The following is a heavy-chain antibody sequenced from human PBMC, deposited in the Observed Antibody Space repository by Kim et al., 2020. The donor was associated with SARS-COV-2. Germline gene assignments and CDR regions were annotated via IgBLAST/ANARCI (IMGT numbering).Heavy chain of an antibody. CDR3: ASRRYTGTYYYFDY. D-gene: IGHD1-26*01. J-gene: IGHJ4*02. Sequence: GGSLRLSCAASGFTFSSYWMHWVRQAPGKGLVWVSRINSDGGTTSYADSVKGRLTISRDNAKSTLYLQMTSLRAEDTAVNYCASRRYTGTYYYFDYWGQG. V-gene: IGHV3-74*01. CDR1: GFTFSSYW. CDR2: INSDGGTT.